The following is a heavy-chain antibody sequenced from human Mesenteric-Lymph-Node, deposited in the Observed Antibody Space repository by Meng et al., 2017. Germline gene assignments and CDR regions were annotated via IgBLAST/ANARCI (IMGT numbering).Heavy chain of an antibody. CDR3: ARVKIFGVVRGNWFDP. CDR1: GVAFRGFY. CDR2: INHSGTT. Sequence: QEQPQQVGAGLVKPSETLSLTCAFNGVAFRGFYWSWIRQPPGMGLEWIGEINHSGTTNYNPSLKSRVTISVDTSKNQFSLKLKSVTAADTAVYYCARVKIFGVVRGNWFDPWGQGILVTVSS. D-gene: IGHD3-3*01. J-gene: IGHJ5*02. V-gene: IGHV4-34*02.